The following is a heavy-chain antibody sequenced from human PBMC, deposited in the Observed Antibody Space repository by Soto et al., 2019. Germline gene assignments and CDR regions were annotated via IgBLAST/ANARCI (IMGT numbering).Heavy chain of an antibody. V-gene: IGHV3-21*01. CDR3: ARDFLLHSVSRPGIAVVYFDY. D-gene: IGHD6-19*01. Sequence: GGSLRLSCAASGFTFSSYSMNWVRQAPGKGLEWVSSISSSSSYIYYADSVKGRFTISRDNAKNSLYLQMNSLRAEDTAVYYCARDFLLHSVSRPGIAVVYFDYWGQGTLVTVSS. CDR2: ISSSSSYI. J-gene: IGHJ4*02. CDR1: GFTFSSYS.